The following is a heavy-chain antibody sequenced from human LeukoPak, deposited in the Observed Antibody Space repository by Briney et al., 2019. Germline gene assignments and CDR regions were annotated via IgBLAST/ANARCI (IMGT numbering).Heavy chain of an antibody. V-gene: IGHV1-69*04. J-gene: IGHJ4*02. CDR3: ARGRDGYNFIYD. CDR1: GGTFSSYA. D-gene: IGHD5-24*01. CDR2: IIPILGIA. Sequence: GASVKVSCKASGGTFSSYAISWVGQAPGQGLEWMGRIIPILGIANYAQKFQGRVTITADKSTSTAYMELSSLRSEDTAVYYCARGRDGYNFIYDWGQGTLVTVSS.